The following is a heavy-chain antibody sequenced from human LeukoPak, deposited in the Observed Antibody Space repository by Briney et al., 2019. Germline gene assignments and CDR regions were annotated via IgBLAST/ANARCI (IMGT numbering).Heavy chain of an antibody. V-gene: IGHV1-18*01. J-gene: IGHJ4*02. CDR1: GYTFISYG. Sequence: GASVKVSCKASGYTFISYGISWVRQAPGQGLEWMGWISACNGNTNYARKFQGRLTMTTDTPTNTAYMELRSLRSDDTAVYYCARDRSGNYYDSSDYRYWGQGTLVTVSS. CDR3: ARDRSGNYYDSSDYRY. CDR2: ISACNGNT. D-gene: IGHD3-22*01.